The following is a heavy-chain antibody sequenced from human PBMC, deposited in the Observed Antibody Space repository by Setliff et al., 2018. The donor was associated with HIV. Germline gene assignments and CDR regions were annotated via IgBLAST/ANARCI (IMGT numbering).Heavy chain of an antibody. Sequence: PGGSLRLSCAASGFSFGTYSMNWVRQAPGKGLEWVSYISGGSDLKDYVDSVKGRFTISRDNAKNSLSLQMNSLRAEDTAVYYCARDYRWAFDFWGQGTMVTVSS. CDR1: GFSFGTYS. CDR3: ARDYRWAFDF. D-gene: IGHD2-15*01. J-gene: IGHJ3*01. V-gene: IGHV3-48*01. CDR2: ISGGSDLK.